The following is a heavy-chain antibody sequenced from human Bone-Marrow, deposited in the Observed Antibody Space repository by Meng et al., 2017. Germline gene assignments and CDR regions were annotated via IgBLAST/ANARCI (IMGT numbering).Heavy chain of an antibody. V-gene: IGHV3-30*04. Sequence: GGSLRLSCAASGSTFSSYAMHWVRQAPGKGLEWVAVISYDGSNKYYADSVKGRFTISRDNSKNTLYLQMNSLRAEDTAVYYCARVARLFGGYDLDYWGQGTLVTVSS. J-gene: IGHJ4*02. CDR3: ARVARLFGGYDLDY. CDR1: GSTFSSYA. D-gene: IGHD5-12*01. CDR2: ISYDGSNK.